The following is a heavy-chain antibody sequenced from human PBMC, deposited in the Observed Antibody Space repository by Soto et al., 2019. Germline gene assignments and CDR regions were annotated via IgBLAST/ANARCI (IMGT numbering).Heavy chain of an antibody. CDR3: ARTLITMVRGANFDY. J-gene: IGHJ4*02. CDR2: ISAYNGNT. Sequence: QVQLVQSGAEVKKPGASVKVSCKASGYTFTSYGISWMRQAPGQGLEWMGWISAYNGNTNYAQKLQGRVTMTTDTSTSTAYMELRSLRSDDTAVYYCARTLITMVRGANFDYWGQGTLVTVSS. V-gene: IGHV1-18*01. CDR1: GYTFTSYG. D-gene: IGHD3-10*01.